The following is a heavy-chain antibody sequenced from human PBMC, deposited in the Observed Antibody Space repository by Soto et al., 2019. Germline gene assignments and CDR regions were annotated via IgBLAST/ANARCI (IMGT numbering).Heavy chain of an antibody. V-gene: IGHV3-30-3*01. D-gene: IGHD3-22*01. CDR3: ARVVGYYYDSSGPPDY. J-gene: IGHJ4*02. CDR1: GFTFSSYA. CDR2: ISYDGSNK. Sequence: GGSLRLSCAASGFTFSSYAMHWVRQAPGKGLEWVAVISYDGSNKYYADSVKGRFTISRDNSKNTLYLQMNSLRAEDTAVYYCARVVGYYYDSSGPPDYWGQGTLVTVSS.